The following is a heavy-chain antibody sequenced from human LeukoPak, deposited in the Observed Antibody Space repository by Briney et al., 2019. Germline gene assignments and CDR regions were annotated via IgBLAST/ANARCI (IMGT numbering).Heavy chain of an antibody. D-gene: IGHD6-13*01. J-gene: IGHJ3*02. Sequence: GGSLRLSCAASGFTFSSYSMNWVRQAPGKGLECVSSISSSSSYIYYADSVKGRFTISRDNAKNSLYLQMNSLRAEDTAVYYCARELKQLAPDAFDIWGQGTMVTVSS. V-gene: IGHV3-21*01. CDR3: ARELKQLAPDAFDI. CDR1: GFTFSSYS. CDR2: ISSSSSYI.